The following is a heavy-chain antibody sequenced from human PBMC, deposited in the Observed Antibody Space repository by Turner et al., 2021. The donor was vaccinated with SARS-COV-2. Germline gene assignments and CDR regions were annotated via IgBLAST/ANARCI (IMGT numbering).Heavy chain of an antibody. Sequence: QVQLQESGPGLVKPSETLSITCPVSGGSISNYYWSWIRQPPGKGLEWIGYISHGGSTKYNPSLKSRVTIAVDTSKNQFSLILSSVTAADTAVYYCARLYTYAEFYFDYWGQGALVTVSS. V-gene: IGHV4-59*08. J-gene: IGHJ4*02. CDR2: ISHGGST. D-gene: IGHD5-18*01. CDR1: GGSISNYY. CDR3: ARLYTYAEFYFDY.